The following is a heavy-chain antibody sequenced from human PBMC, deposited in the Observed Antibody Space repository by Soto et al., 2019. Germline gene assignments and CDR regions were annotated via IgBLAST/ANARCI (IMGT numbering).Heavy chain of an antibody. CDR1: GGSFSGYY. Sequence: SETLSLTCAVYGGSFSGYYWSWIRQPPGKGLEWIGEINHSGSTNYNPSLKSRVTISVDTSKNQFSLKLSSVTAADTAVYYRASSTGRPYSSSSCYFDYWGQGTLVTVSS. CDR3: ASSTGRPYSSSSCYFDY. D-gene: IGHD6-6*01. CDR2: INHSGST. V-gene: IGHV4-34*01. J-gene: IGHJ4*02.